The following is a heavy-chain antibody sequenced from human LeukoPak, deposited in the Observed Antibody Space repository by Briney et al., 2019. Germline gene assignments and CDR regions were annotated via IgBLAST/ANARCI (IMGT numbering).Heavy chain of an antibody. J-gene: IGHJ4*02. D-gene: IGHD3-22*01. V-gene: IGHV3-30*04. CDR1: GFTFSSYA. Sequence: GGSLRLSCAASGFTFSSYAMHWVRQAPGKGLEWVAVISYDGSNKYYADSVKGRFTISRDNSKNTLYLQMNSLRAEDAAVYYCARDGPDYYYDSSGYNPTYYFDYWGQGTLVTVSS. CDR3: ARDGPDYYYDSSGYNPTYYFDY. CDR2: ISYDGSNK.